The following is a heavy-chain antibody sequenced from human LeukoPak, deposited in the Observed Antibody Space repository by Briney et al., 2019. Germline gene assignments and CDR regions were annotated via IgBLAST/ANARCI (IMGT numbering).Heavy chain of an antibody. V-gene: IGHV3-21*01. D-gene: IGHD2-2*01. CDR1: GFTFSNFW. Sequence: GGSLRLSCAASGFTFSNFWMHWVRQAPGKGPEWVSSISSTSTSMFYADSVKGRFTISRDNAKNSLYLQMNSLRAEDTALYFCARDSSRHSTRPIDYWGQGILVTVSS. CDR3: ARDSSRHSTRPIDY. CDR2: ISSTSTSM. J-gene: IGHJ4*02.